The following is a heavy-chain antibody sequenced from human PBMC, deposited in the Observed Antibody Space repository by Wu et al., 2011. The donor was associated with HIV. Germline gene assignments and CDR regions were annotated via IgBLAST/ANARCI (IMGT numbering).Heavy chain of an antibody. CDR3: ARDGLYAGRGYCSSTSCYDY. CDR2: IIPIFGTA. D-gene: IGHD2-2*01. CDR1: GGTFSSYA. J-gene: IGHJ4*02. V-gene: IGHV1-69*06. Sequence: QVQLVQSGAEVKKPGASVKVSCKASGGTFSSYAISWVRQAPGQGLEWMGGIIPIFGTANYAQKFQGRVTITADKSTSTAYMELSSLRSEDTAVYYCARDGLYAGRGYCSSTSCYDYWGQGTLVTVSS.